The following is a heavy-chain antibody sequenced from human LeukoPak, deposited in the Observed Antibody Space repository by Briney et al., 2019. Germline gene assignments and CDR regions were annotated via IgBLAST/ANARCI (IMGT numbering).Heavy chain of an antibody. CDR2: INHSGST. Sequence: SETLSLTCTVSGGSISSGSYYWSWICQPPGKGLEWIGEINHSGSTNYNPSLKSRVTISVDTSKNQFSLKLSSVTAADTAVYYCAREYSSGWYPPPWGQGTLVTVSS. V-gene: IGHV4-39*07. CDR3: AREYSSGWYPPP. J-gene: IGHJ5*02. D-gene: IGHD6-19*01. CDR1: GGSISSGSYY.